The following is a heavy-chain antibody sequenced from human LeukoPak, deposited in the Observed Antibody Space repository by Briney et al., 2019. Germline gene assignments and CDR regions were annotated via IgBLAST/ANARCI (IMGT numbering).Heavy chain of an antibody. CDR1: GFTFSSYA. CDR3: AREGAKGYFGY. D-gene: IGHD4/OR15-4a*01. V-gene: IGHV3-33*08. J-gene: IGHJ4*02. CDR2: IWYDGSNK. Sequence: GGSLRLSCAASGFTFSSYAMSWVRQAPGKGLEWVAVIWYDGSNKYYADSVKGRFTISRDNSKNTLYLQMNSLRAEDTAVYYCAREGAKGYFGYWGQGTLVTVSS.